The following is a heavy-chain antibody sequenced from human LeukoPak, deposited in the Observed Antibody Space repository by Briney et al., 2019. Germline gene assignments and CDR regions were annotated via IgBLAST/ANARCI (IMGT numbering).Heavy chain of an antibody. Sequence: QPGGSLRLSCAASGFTFSSYWMHWVRQAPGRGLVWVSRVNSDGSSTTYADSVKGRFTISRDNAKNTLYLQMNSLRAEDTAVYYCARDWLSSSWYLVPVYYGMDVWGQGTTVTVSS. D-gene: IGHD6-13*01. CDR3: ARDWLSSSWYLVPVYYGMDV. CDR2: VNSDGSST. V-gene: IGHV3-74*01. J-gene: IGHJ6*02. CDR1: GFTFSSYW.